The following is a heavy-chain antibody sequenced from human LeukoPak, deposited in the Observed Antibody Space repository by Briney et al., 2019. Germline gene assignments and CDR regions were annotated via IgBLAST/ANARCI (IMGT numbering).Heavy chain of an antibody. CDR2: IRSKACGGTT. J-gene: IGHJ6*02. Sequence: GGSLRLSCTASGFTFGDYAMSWFRQAPGKGLEWVGFIRSKACGGTTEYAASVKGRFTISRDDSKSIAYLQMNSLKTEDTAVYYCTRVGLVNYDILTGYSPYYGMDVWGQGTTVTVSS. V-gene: IGHV3-49*03. D-gene: IGHD3-9*01. CDR3: TRVGLVNYDILTGYSPYYGMDV. CDR1: GFTFGDYA.